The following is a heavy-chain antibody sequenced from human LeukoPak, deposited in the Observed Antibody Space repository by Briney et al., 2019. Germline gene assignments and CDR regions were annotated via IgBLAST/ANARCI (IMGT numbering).Heavy chain of an antibody. J-gene: IGHJ4*02. CDR2: IYYSGST. V-gene: IGHV4-39*01. Sequence: PSETLSLTCTVSGGSISSSSYYWGWIRQPPGKGLEWIGSIYYSGSTYYNPSLKSRVTISVDTSKNQFSLKLSSVTAADTAVYYCARRRGTFGGAGYYFDSWGQGTLVTVSS. CDR3: ARRRGTFGGAGYYFDS. CDR1: GGSISSSSYY. D-gene: IGHD3-16*01.